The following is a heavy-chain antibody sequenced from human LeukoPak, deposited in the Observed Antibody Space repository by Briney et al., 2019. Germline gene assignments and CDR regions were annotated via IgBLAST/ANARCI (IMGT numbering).Heavy chain of an antibody. J-gene: IGHJ4*02. CDR3: AKDDSVAAAGTFDY. D-gene: IGHD6-13*01. CDR2: IRYDGSNE. Sequence: PGGSLRLSCVASGFTFSSYNMHWVRQAPGEGLDWVAFIRYDGSNECYADSVKGRFTISRDNSKNTLYLQMNSLRAEDTAVYYCAKDDSVAAAGTFDYWGQGTLVTVSS. CDR1: GFTFSSYN. V-gene: IGHV3-30*02.